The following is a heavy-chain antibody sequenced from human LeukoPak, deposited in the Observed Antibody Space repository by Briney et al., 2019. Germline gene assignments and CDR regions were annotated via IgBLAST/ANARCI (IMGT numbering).Heavy chain of an antibody. J-gene: IGHJ4*02. CDR1: GDSISSSSYY. V-gene: IGHV4-39*07. CDR3: AREWLVGATRGFDY. CDR2: IYYSGST. Sequence: PSETLSLTCTVSGDSISSSSYYWGWIRQPPGKGLQWIGNIYYSGSTYYNPSLKSRVTISVDRSKNQFSLKLSSVTAADTAVYYCAREWLVGATRGFDYWGQGTLVTASS. D-gene: IGHD1-26*01.